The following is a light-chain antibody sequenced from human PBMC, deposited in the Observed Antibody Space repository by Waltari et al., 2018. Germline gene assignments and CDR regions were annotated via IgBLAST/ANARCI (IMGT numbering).Light chain of an antibody. V-gene: IGKV3-15*01. CDR2: GAS. CDR1: QSVSSH. J-gene: IGKJ2*03. Sequence: EIVMTQSPATLSVSPGERATLFCRASQSVSSHLAWYQQKPGQAPKLLLFGASTRATGTPAWVRGSGSGTECTLTISSLQSEDFAVYYCQHYDNWLYSFGQGTKVEIK. CDR3: QHYDNWLYS.